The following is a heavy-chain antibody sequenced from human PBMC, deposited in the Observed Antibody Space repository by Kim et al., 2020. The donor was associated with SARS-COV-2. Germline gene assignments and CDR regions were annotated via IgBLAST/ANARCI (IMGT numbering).Heavy chain of an antibody. D-gene: IGHD3-9*01. CDR1: GYTFTSYA. J-gene: IGHJ6*02. CDR2: INAGNGNT. Sequence: ASVKVSCKASGYTFTSYAMHWVRQAPGQRLEWMGWINAGNGNTKYSQKFQGRATITRDTSASTAYMELSSLRSEDTAVYYCARDLGDILTGPNNNYGMDVWGQGTTVTVSS. V-gene: IGHV1-3*01. CDR3: ARDLGDILTGPNNNYGMDV.